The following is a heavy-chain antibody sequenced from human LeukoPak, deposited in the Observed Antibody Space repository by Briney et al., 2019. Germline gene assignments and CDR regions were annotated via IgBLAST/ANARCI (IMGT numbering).Heavy chain of an antibody. V-gene: IGHV1-69*04. CDR2: IIPILGIA. CDR3: ARVGTAMVMDENYYYYGMDV. CDR1: GGTSSSYA. D-gene: IGHD5-18*01. Sequence: GASVKVSCKASGGTSSSYAISWVRQAPGQGLEWMGRIIPILGIANYAQKFQGRVTITADKSTSTAYMELSSLRSEDTAVYYCARVGTAMVMDENYYYYGMDVWGQGTTVTVSS. J-gene: IGHJ6*02.